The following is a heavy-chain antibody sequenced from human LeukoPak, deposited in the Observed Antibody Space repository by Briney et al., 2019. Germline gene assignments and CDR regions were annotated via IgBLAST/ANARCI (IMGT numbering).Heavy chain of an antibody. CDR3: ATVGYNCSSTSCYDYYYYYGMDV. D-gene: IGHD2-2*01. V-gene: IGHV1-24*01. CDR1: GYTLTELS. Sequence: VASVKVSCTVSGYTLTELSMHWVRQAPGKGLEWMGGFDPEDGETIYAQKFQGRVTMTEDTSTDTAYMELSSLRSEDTAVYYCATVGYNCSSTSCYDYYYYYGMDVWGQGTTVTVSS. CDR2: FDPEDGET. J-gene: IGHJ6*02.